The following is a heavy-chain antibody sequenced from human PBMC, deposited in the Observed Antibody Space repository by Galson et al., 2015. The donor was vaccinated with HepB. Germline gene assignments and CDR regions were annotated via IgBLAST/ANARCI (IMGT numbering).Heavy chain of an antibody. CDR3: ARDYGDYQSYFYYYNMDV. CDR2: VSAHNGNT. D-gene: IGHD4-17*01. J-gene: IGHJ6*02. V-gene: IGHV1-18*01. CDR1: GYIFTNYG. Sequence: SVKVSCKASGYIFTNYGFNWVRQAPGQGLEWMGWVSAHNGNTNYAQKFQGRVTMTTDTSSTTAFMELRSLGSDDTAVYYCARDYGDYQSYFYYYNMDVWGQGTTVTVSS.